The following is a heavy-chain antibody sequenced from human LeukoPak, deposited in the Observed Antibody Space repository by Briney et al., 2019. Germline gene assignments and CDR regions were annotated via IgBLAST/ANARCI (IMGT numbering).Heavy chain of an antibody. CDR1: GGSISSGDYY. V-gene: IGHV4-30-4*01. CDR2: IYYSGST. D-gene: IGHD1-1*01. Sequence: SETLSLTCTVSGGSISSGDYYWSWIRQPPGTGLEWIGYIYYSGSTYYNPSLKSRVTISVDTSKNQFSLKLSSVTAADTAVYYCAGDWRLRWFDPWGQGTLVTVSS. CDR3: AGDWRLRWFDP. J-gene: IGHJ5*02.